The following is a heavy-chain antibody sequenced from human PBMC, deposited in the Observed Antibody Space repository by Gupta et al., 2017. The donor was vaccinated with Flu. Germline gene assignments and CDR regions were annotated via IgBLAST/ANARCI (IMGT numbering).Heavy chain of an antibody. V-gene: IGHV4-39*01. D-gene: IGHD4-11*01. CDR1: GRAHNMDNYY. CDR3: GIAPDYW. J-gene: IGHJ4*01. Sequence: QVQLQESGPGLVKPSETLSLTCTVFGRAHNMDNYYWGWIRQSPVEGLEVIGRFYNSGITYYSPSLKSRVAISVDTSKKQFSLNLRSFTAAEAAVYYCGIAPDYWGGQGTLVTVSS. CDR2: FYNSGIT.